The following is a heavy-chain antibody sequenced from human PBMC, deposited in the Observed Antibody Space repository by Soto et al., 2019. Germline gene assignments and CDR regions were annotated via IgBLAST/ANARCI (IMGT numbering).Heavy chain of an antibody. J-gene: IGHJ4*02. CDR1: GFTFGNYA. V-gene: IGHV3-23*01. Sequence: GGSLRLSCTASGFTFGNYAMNWVRQAPGKGLEWVSSISGNSGNTYFADSVKGRFTISRDNSKNTLYLQLNSLRADDTAVYYCAGGLVLRVYFDYWGQGTLVTVSS. CDR2: ISGNSGNT. D-gene: IGHD2-15*01. CDR3: AGGLVLRVYFDY.